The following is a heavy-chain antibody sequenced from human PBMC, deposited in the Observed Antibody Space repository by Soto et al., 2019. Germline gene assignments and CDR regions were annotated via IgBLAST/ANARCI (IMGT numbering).Heavy chain of an antibody. Sequence: EVQLVESGGGLVQPGGSLRLCCAASGFTFSSYWMSWVRQALGKGLEWVANIKQDGSEKYYVDSVKGRFTISRDNPQNALYLQMNSMRAEDTAVYYCAREEYYYGSGSFLGAGYSGMVVWGQGTTVTVSS. J-gene: IGHJ6*02. CDR1: GFTFSSYW. CDR3: AREEYYYGSGSFLGAGYSGMVV. CDR2: IKQDGSEK. V-gene: IGHV3-7*05. D-gene: IGHD3-10*01.